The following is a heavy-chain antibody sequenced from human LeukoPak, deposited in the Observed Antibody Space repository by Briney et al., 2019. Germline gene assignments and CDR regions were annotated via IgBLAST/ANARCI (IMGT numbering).Heavy chain of an antibody. D-gene: IGHD3-10*01. CDR1: GASITGYY. J-gene: IGHJ4*02. V-gene: IGHV4-59*08. CDR2: IYHSGST. Sequence: SETLSLTCTVSGASITGYYWSWNRQPPGKGLECIGYIYHSGSTNYNPSLKSRVTISVDTSKNQFSLKLSSVTAADTAVYYCARHVGTYLDYWGQGTLVTVSS. CDR3: ARHVGTYLDY.